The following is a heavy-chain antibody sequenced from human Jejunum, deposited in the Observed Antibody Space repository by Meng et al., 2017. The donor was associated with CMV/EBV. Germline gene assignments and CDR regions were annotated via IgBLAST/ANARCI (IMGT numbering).Heavy chain of an antibody. CDR2: ICTGDTT. V-gene: IGHV3-53*01. CDR3: VVGHDSRKVAY. D-gene: IGHD2-15*01. J-gene: IGHJ4*02. Sequence: SCVASGFTVSITPMNWVRQAPGKGLEWVSVICTGDTTHYADFVKGRFTISRDSSKNTLYLQMNSLRAEDTALYYCVVGHDSRKVAYWGQGTLVTVSS. CDR1: GFTVSITP.